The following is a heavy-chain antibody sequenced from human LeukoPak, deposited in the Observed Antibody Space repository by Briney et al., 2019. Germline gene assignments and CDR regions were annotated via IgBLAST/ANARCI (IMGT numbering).Heavy chain of an antibody. Sequence: GGSLRLSCAASGFTFSSYSMNWVHQAPGKGLEWVSYISSSSSTIYYADSVKGRFTISRDNAKNSLYLQMNSLRAEDTAVYYCARDLRGYSYGRSPFDYWGQGTLVTVSS. CDR2: ISSSSSTI. CDR1: GFTFSSYS. J-gene: IGHJ4*02. CDR3: ARDLRGYSYGRSPFDY. D-gene: IGHD5-18*01. V-gene: IGHV3-48*01.